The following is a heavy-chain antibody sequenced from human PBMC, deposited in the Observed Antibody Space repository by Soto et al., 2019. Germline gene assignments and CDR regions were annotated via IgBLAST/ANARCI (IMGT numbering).Heavy chain of an antibody. CDR2: INPNSGGT. J-gene: IGHJ5*02. D-gene: IGHD1-7*01. Sequence: VASVKVSCMASGYTFTGYYMHWVRQAPGQGLEWMGWINPNSGGTNYAQKFQGWVTMTRDTSISTAYMELSRLRSDDTAVYYCARTNWNYEGWFDPWGQGTLVTVSS. CDR3: ARTNWNYEGWFDP. CDR1: GYTFTGYY. V-gene: IGHV1-2*04.